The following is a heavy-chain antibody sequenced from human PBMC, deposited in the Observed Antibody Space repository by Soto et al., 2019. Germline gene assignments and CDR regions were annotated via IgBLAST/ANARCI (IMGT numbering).Heavy chain of an antibody. CDR3: ATRQVPAANLEYYYYYGMDV. CDR2: FDPEDGET. V-gene: IGHV1-24*01. CDR1: GYTLTELS. Sequence: ASVKVSCKVSGYTLTELSMHWVRQAPGKGLEWMGGFDPEDGETIYAQKFQGRVTMTEDTSTDTAYMELSSLRSEDTAVYYCATRQVPAANLEYYYYYGMDVWGQGTTVTVSS. D-gene: IGHD2-2*01. J-gene: IGHJ6*02.